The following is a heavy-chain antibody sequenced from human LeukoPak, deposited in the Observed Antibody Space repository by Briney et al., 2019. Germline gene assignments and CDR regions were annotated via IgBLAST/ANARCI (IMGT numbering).Heavy chain of an antibody. V-gene: IGHV1-18*01. J-gene: IGHJ5*02. CDR2: ISAYNGNT. CDR3: ARDLGYCSSTSCSTRGWFDP. Sequence: ASVKVSCKASGYTFTSYGISWVRQAPGQGLEWMGWISAYNGNTNYAQKLQGRVTMTTDTSTSTADMELRSLRSDDTAVYYCARDLGYCSSTSCSTRGWFDPWGQGTLVTVSS. CDR1: GYTFTSYG. D-gene: IGHD2-2*01.